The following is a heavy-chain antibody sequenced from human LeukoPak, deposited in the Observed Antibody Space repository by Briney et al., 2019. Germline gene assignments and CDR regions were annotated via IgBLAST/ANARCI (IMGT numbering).Heavy chain of an antibody. V-gene: IGHV4-59*08. Sequence: SETLSLTCTVSGGSISSYYWSWIRQPPGKGLEWIGYIYYNGNTNYNPSLQSRVTISVDTSKNQFSLKLSSVTAADTAVYYCARHGADYYDSSGYYCLFPYFDYWGQGTLVTVSS. CDR1: GGSISSYY. D-gene: IGHD3-22*01. CDR2: IYYNGNT. CDR3: ARHGADYYDSSGYYCLFPYFDY. J-gene: IGHJ4*02.